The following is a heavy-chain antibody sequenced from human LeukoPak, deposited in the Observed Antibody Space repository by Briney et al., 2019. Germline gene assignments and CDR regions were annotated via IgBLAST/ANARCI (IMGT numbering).Heavy chain of an antibody. CDR2: IYYSGST. CDR1: GGSISSSSYY. V-gene: IGHV4-39*07. Sequence: SETLSLTCTVSGGSISSSSYYWGWIRQPPGKGLEWIGSIYYSGSTYYNPSLKSRVTISVDTSKNQFSLKLSSVTAADTAVYYCARSVAGTGPEYFQHWGQGTLVTVSS. D-gene: IGHD6-19*01. J-gene: IGHJ1*01. CDR3: ARSVAGTGPEYFQH.